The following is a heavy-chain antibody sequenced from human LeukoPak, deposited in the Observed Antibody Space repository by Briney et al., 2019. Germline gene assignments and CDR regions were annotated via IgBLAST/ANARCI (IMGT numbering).Heavy chain of an antibody. V-gene: IGHV4-39*01. CDR1: GGSVTSTTYY. CDR2: VHYNGAT. Sequence: SETLSLTCTVSGGSVTSTTYYWGWVRQPPGKGLEWVGVVHYNGATYYDPSLKSRVTMSIDTSENQFSLKVTSVTAAYTAVYYCARRRVAATAGWFDPWGQGTLVTVSS. J-gene: IGHJ5*02. CDR3: ARRRVAATAGWFDP. D-gene: IGHD2-15*01.